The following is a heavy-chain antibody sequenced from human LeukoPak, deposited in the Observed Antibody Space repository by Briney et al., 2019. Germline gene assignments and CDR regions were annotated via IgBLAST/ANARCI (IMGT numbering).Heavy chain of an antibody. CDR3: AKDLAYSSSWYFQH. D-gene: IGHD6-13*01. J-gene: IGHJ1*01. V-gene: IGHV3-23*01. CDR1: GFTFSSYA. Sequence: GGSLRLSCAASGFTFSSYAMSWVRQAPVKGLEWVSAVSGSGGSTYYADSVKGRFTISRDNSKNTLYLQMNSLRAEDTAVYYCAKDLAYSSSWYFQHWGQGTLVTVSS. CDR2: VSGSGGST.